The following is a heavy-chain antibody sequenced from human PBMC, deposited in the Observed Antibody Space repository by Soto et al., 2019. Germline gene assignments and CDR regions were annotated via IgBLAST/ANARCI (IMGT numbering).Heavy chain of an antibody. D-gene: IGHD1-7*01. J-gene: IGHJ6*02. Sequence: QVQLVQSGAEVKKPGASVKVSCKASGYTFTSYAMHWVRQAPGQRLEWLGWINAGNGNTKYSQKFQGRFTITRDTSASTAYMELSSLRSEDTAVYYCARDQLELRGVYYYDGIDVWGQGTKVTVSS. CDR2: INAGNGNT. CDR1: GYTFTSYA. CDR3: ARDQLELRGVYYYDGIDV. V-gene: IGHV1-3*01.